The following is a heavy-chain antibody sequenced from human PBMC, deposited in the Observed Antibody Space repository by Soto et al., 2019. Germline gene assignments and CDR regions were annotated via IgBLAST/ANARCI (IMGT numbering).Heavy chain of an antibody. Sequence: QITLKESGPTLVKPTQTLTLTCTFSGFSLSTSGVGVGWIRQPPGKALEWLALIYWDDDKRYSPSLKSRLTITKDTSKNHVVLTMTNMDPVDTATYYCAHRSRTYCGSTSCFAYLFDIWGQGKMVTVSS. CDR2: IYWDDDK. CDR3: AHRSRTYCGSTSCFAYLFDI. V-gene: IGHV2-5*02. D-gene: IGHD2-2*01. J-gene: IGHJ3*02. CDR1: GFSLSTSGVG.